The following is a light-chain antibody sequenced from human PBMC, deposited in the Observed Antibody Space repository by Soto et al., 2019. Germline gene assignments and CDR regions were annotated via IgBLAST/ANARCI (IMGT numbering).Light chain of an antibody. CDR3: AAWDDSLNYV. CDR2: YDD. Sequence: HSVLTQPPSVSEAPRQRVTISCSGSSSNIGNNAVNWYQQLPGKAPKLLIYYDDLLPSGVSDRFSGSKSGTSASLAISGLQSEDEADYYCAAWDDSLNYVFGTGTKLTVL. CDR1: SSNIGNNA. J-gene: IGLJ1*01. V-gene: IGLV1-36*01.